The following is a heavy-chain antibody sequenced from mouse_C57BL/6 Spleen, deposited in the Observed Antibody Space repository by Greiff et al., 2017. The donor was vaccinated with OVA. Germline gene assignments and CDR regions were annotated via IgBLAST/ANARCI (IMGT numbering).Heavy chain of an antibody. CDR3: AIPHYYGSSYYAMDY. CDR1: GYTFTSYW. D-gene: IGHD1-1*01. CDR2: IHPSDSVT. J-gene: IGHJ4*01. Sequence: VQLQQPGAELVKPGASVKVSCKASGYTFTSYWMHWVKQRPGQGLEWIGRIHPSDSVTNYNQKFKGKATLTVDKSSSTAYMQLSSLTSEDSAVYYCAIPHYYGSSYYAMDYWGQGTSVTVSS. V-gene: IGHV1-74*01.